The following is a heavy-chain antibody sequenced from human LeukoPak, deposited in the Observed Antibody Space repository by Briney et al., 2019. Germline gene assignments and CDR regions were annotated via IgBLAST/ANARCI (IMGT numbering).Heavy chain of an antibody. Sequence: ASGTLSLTCTVSGGSIISNYWSWIRQPAGKGLEWIGRINTSGSTKYNPSLKSRVTMSVDMSKNHFSLKLSSVTAADTAIYYCAKESCSSTGCYNNCSDPGGQGTLVTVSS. CDR2: INTSGST. CDR1: GGSIISNY. D-gene: IGHD2-2*01. V-gene: IGHV4-4*07. J-gene: IGHJ5*02. CDR3: AKESCSSTGCYNNCSDP.